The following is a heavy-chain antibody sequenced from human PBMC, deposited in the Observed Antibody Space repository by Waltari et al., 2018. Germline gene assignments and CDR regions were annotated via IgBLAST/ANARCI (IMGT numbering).Heavy chain of an antibody. CDR1: GDSLTRNNW. J-gene: IGHJ4*02. D-gene: IGHD2-15*01. V-gene: IGHV4-4*02. CDR3: ARDRGRGLYLDS. Sequence: QLQLQQSGPGLVKPSESLSLTCAVPGDSLTRNNWWSWVRQSPGKGLEWIGKIHGSGRTNYNPSLEGRVTVSIDTSNNQFSLKVSYATAADTAVYYCARDRGRGLYLDSWGQGSLVTVSP. CDR2: IHGSGRT.